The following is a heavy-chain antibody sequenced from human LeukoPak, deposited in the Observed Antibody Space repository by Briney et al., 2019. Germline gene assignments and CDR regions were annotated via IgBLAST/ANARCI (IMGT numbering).Heavy chain of an antibody. V-gene: IGHV4-61*01. CDR3: ARSSYYYGADAFDI. J-gene: IGHJ3*02. D-gene: IGHD3-10*01. Sequence: PSETLSLTCTVSGGSISSSSYYWSWIRQPPGKGLEWIGYIYYSGSTNYNPSLKSRVTISVDTSKNQFSLKLSSVTAADTAVYYCARSSYYYGADAFDIWGQGTMVTVSS. CDR2: IYYSGST. CDR1: GGSISSSSYY.